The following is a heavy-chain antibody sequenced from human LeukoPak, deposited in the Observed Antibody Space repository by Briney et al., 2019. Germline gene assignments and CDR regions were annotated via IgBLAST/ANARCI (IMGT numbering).Heavy chain of an antibody. CDR1: GGAISSGGYY. J-gene: IGHJ3*02. Sequence: SETLSLTCTVSGGAISSGGYYWSWGSQHPGKGLEWIGYIYYSGSTYYNPSLKSRVTISVDTSKNQFSLKLRSVPAADTAVYYCARERGGFGVVMKGAFDIWGQGTMVTVSS. D-gene: IGHD3-3*01. V-gene: IGHV4-31*03. CDR3: ARERGGFGVVMKGAFDI. CDR2: IYYSGST.